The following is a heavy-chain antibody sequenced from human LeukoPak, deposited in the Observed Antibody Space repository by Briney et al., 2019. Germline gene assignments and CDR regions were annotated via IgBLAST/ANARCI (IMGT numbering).Heavy chain of an antibody. V-gene: IGHV3-20*04. CDR1: GGTTDDYG. CDR3: VKDVSSNWYSFDC. CDR2: INWDGTNT. J-gene: IGHJ4*02. D-gene: IGHD6-13*01. Sequence: GGSLRLSCAASGGTTDDYGMSWVRQAPGKGLEWVSGINWDGTNTYYAESVKGRFTISRDSAEKSLYLQMNSLRDDDTAFYYCVKDVSSNWYSFDCWGQGTLVTVSS.